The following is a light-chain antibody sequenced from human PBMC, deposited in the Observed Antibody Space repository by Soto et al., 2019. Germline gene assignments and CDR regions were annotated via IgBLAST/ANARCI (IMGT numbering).Light chain of an antibody. V-gene: IGKV1-6*01. CDR2: AAS. Sequence: AIQMTQSPSSLAASVGDRVTITCRASQGIRNDLGWYQQKPGKAPKLLIYAASRLQSGVPSRFSGSGSGTDFTLSISNLQPEDFATYYCLQDYNYPYTFGQGTKLEIK. CDR1: QGIRND. J-gene: IGKJ2*01. CDR3: LQDYNYPYT.